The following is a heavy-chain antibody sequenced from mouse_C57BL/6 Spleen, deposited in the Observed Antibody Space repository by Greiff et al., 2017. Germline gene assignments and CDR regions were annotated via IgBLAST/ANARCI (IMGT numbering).Heavy chain of an antibody. Sequence: EVKLQESGPELVKPGASVKISCKASGYSFTGYYMNWVKQSPEKSLEWIGEINPSTGGTTYNQRFKAKATLTVDKSSSTAYMQLKSLTSEDSAVYYCARGIYYSNYYAMDYWGQGTSVTVSS. D-gene: IGHD2-5*01. V-gene: IGHV1-42*01. CDR3: ARGIYYSNYYAMDY. CDR2: INPSTGGT. CDR1: GYSFTGYY. J-gene: IGHJ4*01.